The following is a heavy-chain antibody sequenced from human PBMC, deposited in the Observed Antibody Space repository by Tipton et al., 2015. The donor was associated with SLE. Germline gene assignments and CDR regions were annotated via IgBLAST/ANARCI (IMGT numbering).Heavy chain of an antibody. CDR3: ARGSTVVAPDS. CDR1: GGSIGSGNYF. Sequence: TLSLTCTVSGGSIGSGNYFWSWIRQPAGEGLEWIGRVYTSGSTYYNPSLRGRVTISTDTSKNQLSLRLSSVTAADTAVYYCARGSTVVAPDSWGRGALVTVSS. V-gene: IGHV4-61*02. CDR2: VYTSGST. J-gene: IGHJ5*01. D-gene: IGHD4-23*01.